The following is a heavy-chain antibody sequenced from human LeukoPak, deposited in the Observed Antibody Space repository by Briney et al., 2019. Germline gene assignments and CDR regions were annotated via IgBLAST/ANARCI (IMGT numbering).Heavy chain of an antibody. CDR3: TRAKVPPRPTWFGS. V-gene: IGHV1-46*01. CDR1: GYTFTSYY. J-gene: IGHJ5*01. Sequence: ASVKVSCKASGYTFTSYYIHWVRQAPGQGLEWMGLINPRGDTTSYAQKFQGRVDLTWDTSTNTIYMELARLRSEDTAVYYCTRAKVPPRPTWFGSWGQGTLVTVSS. D-gene: IGHD3-10*01. CDR2: INPRGDTT.